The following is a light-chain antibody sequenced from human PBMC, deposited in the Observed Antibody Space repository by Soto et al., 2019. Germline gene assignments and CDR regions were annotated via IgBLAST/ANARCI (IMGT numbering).Light chain of an antibody. CDR1: QSVSSSY. J-gene: IGKJ4*01. CDR2: GES. CDR3: QKYGSSPFT. V-gene: IGKV3-20*01. Sequence: EVVLTQSPVTLSLSPGEIATLSCRASQSVSSSYLAWYQQKPGQAPRLLIYGESSRATGIPARLSGSGSGTDFNLTISRLEPEDFAVYYCQKYGSSPFTFGGGTKVDIK.